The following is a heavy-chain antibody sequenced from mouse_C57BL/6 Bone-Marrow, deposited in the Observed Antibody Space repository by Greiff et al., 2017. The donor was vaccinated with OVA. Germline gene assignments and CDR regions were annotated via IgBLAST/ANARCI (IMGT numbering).Heavy chain of an antibody. V-gene: IGHV14-2*01. J-gene: IGHJ4*01. CDR3: ALIYYVYDGGSMDY. CDR2: IAPEDGET. D-gene: IGHD2-2*01. CDR1: GFKIKDYY. Sequence: VQLQQSGAELVKPGASVKLSCKASGFKIKDYYMHWVKQRTEQGLEWIGRIAPEDGETKYAPKFQGKATITSNTYANSAYRQLSSRTSEDTAFYYCALIYYVYDGGSMDYWGQGASVTVS.